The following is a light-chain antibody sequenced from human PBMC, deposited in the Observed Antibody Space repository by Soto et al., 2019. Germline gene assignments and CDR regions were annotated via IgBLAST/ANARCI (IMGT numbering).Light chain of an antibody. CDR2: DVS. V-gene: IGLV2-11*01. CDR3: CSCAGGYTCV. Sequence: QSVLTQPRSVSGSPGQSVTISCTGTSSDVGGYDYVSWYQQHPGKAPKLMIYDVSRRPSGVPDRFSGSKSGNTASLTISGLQAEDEADYYCCSCAGGYTCVFGGGTKLTVL. CDR1: SSDVGGYDY. J-gene: IGLJ2*01.